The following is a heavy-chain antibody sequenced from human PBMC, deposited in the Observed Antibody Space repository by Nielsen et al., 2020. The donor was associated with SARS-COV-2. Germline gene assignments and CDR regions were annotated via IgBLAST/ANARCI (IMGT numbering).Heavy chain of an antibody. J-gene: IGHJ2*01. CDR2: ISWNSGSI. V-gene: IGHV3-9*01. D-gene: IGHD3-10*01. CDR1: GFTFDDYA. CDR3: AKDMGPVIWYFDL. Sequence: SLKISCAASGFTFDDYAMHWVRQAPGKGLEWVSSISWNSGSIGYADSVKGRFTISRDNAKNSLYLQMNSLRAEDTALYYCAKDMGPVIWYFDLWGRGTLVTVSS.